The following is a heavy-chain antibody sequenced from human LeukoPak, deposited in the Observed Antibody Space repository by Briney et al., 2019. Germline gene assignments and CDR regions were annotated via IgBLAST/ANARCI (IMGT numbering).Heavy chain of an antibody. CDR2: ISSSGSTI. D-gene: IGHD6-19*01. Sequence: GGSLRLSCAASGFTFSSYEMNWVRQAPGKGLEWVSYISSSGSTIYYADSVKGRFTISRDNAKNSLYLQMNSLRAEDTAVYYCARDNSGWSLDPWGQGTLVTVSS. CDR3: ARDNSGWSLDP. J-gene: IGHJ5*02. CDR1: GFTFSSYE. V-gene: IGHV3-48*03.